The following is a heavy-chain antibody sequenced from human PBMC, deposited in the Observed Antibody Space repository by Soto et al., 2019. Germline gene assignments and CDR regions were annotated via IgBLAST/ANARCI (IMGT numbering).Heavy chain of an antibody. Sequence: PSETLSLTCAVYGGSFSGYYWSWIRQPPGKGLEWIGEINHSGSTNYNPSLKSRVTISVDTSKNQFSLKLSSVTAADTAVYYCAITGWLTHAFDIWGQGTMVTVSS. D-gene: IGHD3-22*01. V-gene: IGHV4-34*01. CDR3: AITGWLTHAFDI. CDR1: GGSFSGYY. J-gene: IGHJ3*02. CDR2: INHSGST.